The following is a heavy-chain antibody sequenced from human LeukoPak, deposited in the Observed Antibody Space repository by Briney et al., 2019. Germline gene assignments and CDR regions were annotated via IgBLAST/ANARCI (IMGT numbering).Heavy chain of an antibody. CDR3: ARRGSGSYLLLNYFDY. V-gene: IGHV5-51*01. J-gene: IGHJ4*02. Sequence: GESLKISCKGSGYSFTSYWIGWVRQMPGKGLEWMGIIYPGDSGTRYSPSFQGQVTISADKSISTAYLQWSSLKASDTAMYYCARRGSGSYLLLNYFDYWGQGTLVTVSS. D-gene: IGHD3-10*01. CDR1: GYSFTSYW. CDR2: IYPGDSGT.